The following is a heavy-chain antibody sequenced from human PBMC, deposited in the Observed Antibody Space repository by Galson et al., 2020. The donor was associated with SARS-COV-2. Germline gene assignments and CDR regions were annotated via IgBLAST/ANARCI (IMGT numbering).Heavy chain of an antibody. CDR1: GGSFSSYD. CDR3: ATRPRGYSSGWGSYYYHAMDV. D-gene: IGHD6-19*01. CDR2: ISHSGTT. J-gene: IGHJ6*02. V-gene: IGHV4-34*01. Sequence: SETLSLTCAVYGGSFSSYDYNWIRQPPGKGLEWIGEISHSGTTNYNPSLKSRVSISVDTSKNQFSLKLSSVTAADTAVYYCATRPRGYSSGWGSYYYHAMDVWGQGTTVTVSS.